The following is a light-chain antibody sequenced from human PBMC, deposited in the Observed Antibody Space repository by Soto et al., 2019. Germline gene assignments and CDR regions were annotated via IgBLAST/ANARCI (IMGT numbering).Light chain of an antibody. CDR3: CSYAGSSTLGV. J-gene: IGLJ1*01. CDR2: EGS. V-gene: IGLV2-23*01. Sequence: QAALTQPASGSGSPGQSITISCTGTSSDGGSYNLVSWYQQHPGKAPKIMIYEGSKRPSGVSNRFSGSKSGNTASLTISGLQAEDEADYYCCSYAGSSTLGVFGTGTKVTVL. CDR1: SSDGGSYNL.